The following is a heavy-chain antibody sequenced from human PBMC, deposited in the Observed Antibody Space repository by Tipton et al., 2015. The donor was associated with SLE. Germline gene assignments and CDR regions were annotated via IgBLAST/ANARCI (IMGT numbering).Heavy chain of an antibody. CDR1: GFTFRGYW. J-gene: IGHJ4*02. D-gene: IGHD6-19*01. CDR3: AGGSGWGFDY. V-gene: IGHV3-7*01. Sequence: SLRLSCAASGFTFRGYWLNWVRQAPGKGLEWVANIKDDGSGRYYVDSVKGRFTISGDNAKNSADLQMNNLRGEDTAVYYCAGGSGWGFDYWGQGTLVTVSS. CDR2: IKDDGSGR.